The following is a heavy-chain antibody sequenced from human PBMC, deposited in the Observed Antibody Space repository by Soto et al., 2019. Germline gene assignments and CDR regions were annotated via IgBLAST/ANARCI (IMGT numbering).Heavy chain of an antibody. J-gene: IGHJ6*02. CDR3: GSEYCSSTSCYGMDV. D-gene: IGHD2-2*01. V-gene: IGHV1-3*01. Sequence: GASVKVSCKASGYTFTSYAMHWVRQVPVQRLEWMGWINAGNGNTKYSQKFQGRVTITRDTSASTAYMELSSLRSEDTAVYYCGSEYCSSTSCYGMDVWGQGTTVTVS. CDR1: GYTFTSYA. CDR2: INAGNGNT.